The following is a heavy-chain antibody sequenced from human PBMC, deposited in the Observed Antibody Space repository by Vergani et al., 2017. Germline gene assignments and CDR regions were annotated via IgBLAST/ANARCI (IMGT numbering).Heavy chain of an antibody. CDR2: IRYDGSNK. J-gene: IGHJ3*02. V-gene: IGHV3-30*02. D-gene: IGHD2-2*01. Sequence: QVQLVESGGGVVQPGGSLRLSCAASGFTFSSYGMHWVRQAPGKGLEWVAFIRYDGSNKYYADSVKGRFTISRDNSKNTLYLQMNSLRAEDTAVYYCARDHCRGTSCYRYDAFDIWGQGTMVTVSS. CDR1: GFTFSSYG. CDR3: ARDHCRGTSCYRYDAFDI.